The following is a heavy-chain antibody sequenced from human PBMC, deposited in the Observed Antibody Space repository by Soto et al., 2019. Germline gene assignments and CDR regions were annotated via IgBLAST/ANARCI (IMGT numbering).Heavy chain of an antibody. Sequence: PGGSLRLSCAASGFTFSSYSMNWVRQAPGKGLEWVSSISSSSSYIYYADSVKGRFTISRDNAENSLYLQMNSLRAEDTAVYYCATKTVPGTILDYWGQGTLVTVSS. CDR3: ATKTVPGTILDY. D-gene: IGHD6-19*01. J-gene: IGHJ4*02. CDR1: GFTFSSYS. CDR2: ISSSSSYI. V-gene: IGHV3-21*04.